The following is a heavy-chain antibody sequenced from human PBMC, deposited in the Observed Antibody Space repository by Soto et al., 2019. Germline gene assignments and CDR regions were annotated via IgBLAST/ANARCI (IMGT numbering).Heavy chain of an antibody. CDR3: ARHQHYSDSSACYSI. J-gene: IGHJ4*02. CDR2: INPHDSDT. V-gene: IGHV5-51*01. CDR1: GYSFTTYW. Sequence: PGESLKISCKGSGYSFTTYWIGWVRQTPGKGLEWMAIINPHDSDTRYSPSFQGQVTVSVDKSTSTAYLQWSGLKASDPAMYYCARHQHYSDSSACYSIRGQRTLVTVSS. D-gene: IGHD3-22*01.